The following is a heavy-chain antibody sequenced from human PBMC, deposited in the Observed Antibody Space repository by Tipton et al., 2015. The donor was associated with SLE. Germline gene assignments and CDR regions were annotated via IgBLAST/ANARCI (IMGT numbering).Heavy chain of an antibody. D-gene: IGHD4-23*01. V-gene: IGHV3-21*01. Sequence: SLRLSCAASGFSFSSYSINWVRQAPGKGLEWVSSISSSSIYIDYADSVKGRFTISRDNAKNSLYLQVISLRAEDTAVYYCARGGFGGNPVAFDIWGLGTMVAVSS. J-gene: IGHJ3*02. CDR1: GFSFSSYS. CDR3: ARGGFGGNPVAFDI. CDR2: ISSSSIYI.